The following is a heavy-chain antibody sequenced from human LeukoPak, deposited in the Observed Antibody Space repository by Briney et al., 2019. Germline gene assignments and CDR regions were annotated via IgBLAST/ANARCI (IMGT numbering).Heavy chain of an antibody. CDR2: INNWNGGST. CDR1: GFTFDDYG. J-gene: IGHJ3*02. V-gene: IGHV3-20*04. Sequence: GGSLGLSCEASGFTFDDYGMNWVRQAAGKGLEWVSAINNWNGGSTGYAGSVRGRFTVSRDNAKNSLYLQMNSLRAEDTALYYCARCSRSSADCYSAFDIWGQGTVVTVSS. CDR3: ARCSRSSADCYSAFDI. D-gene: IGHD2-2*02.